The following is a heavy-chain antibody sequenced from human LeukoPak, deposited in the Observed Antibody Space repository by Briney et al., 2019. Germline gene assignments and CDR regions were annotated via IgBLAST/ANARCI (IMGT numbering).Heavy chain of an antibody. J-gene: IGHJ6*03. D-gene: IGHD2-2*01. V-gene: IGHV1-69*05. Sequence: ASVKVSCKASGGTFSSYAISWVRQAPGQGLEWMGGIIPIFGTANYAQKFQGRVTITTDESTSTAYMELSSLRSEDTAVYYCAAVGCCSSTSCYRDYYYYYMDVWGKGTTVTVSS. CDR1: GGTFSSYA. CDR2: IIPIFGTA. CDR3: AAVGCCSSTSCYRDYYYYYMDV.